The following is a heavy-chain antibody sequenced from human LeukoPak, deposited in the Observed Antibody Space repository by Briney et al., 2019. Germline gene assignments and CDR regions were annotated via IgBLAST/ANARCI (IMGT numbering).Heavy chain of an antibody. CDR2: ISSSSSYT. Sequence: PGGSLRLSCAASGFTFSDYYMSWTRQAPGKGLEWVSYISSSSSYTNYADSVKGRFTISRDNAKNSLYLQMNSLRAEDTAVYYCARRITAGTYYFDYWGQGTLVTVSS. CDR3: ARRITAGTYYFDY. V-gene: IGHV3-11*06. D-gene: IGHD1-20*01. CDR1: GFTFSDYY. J-gene: IGHJ4*02.